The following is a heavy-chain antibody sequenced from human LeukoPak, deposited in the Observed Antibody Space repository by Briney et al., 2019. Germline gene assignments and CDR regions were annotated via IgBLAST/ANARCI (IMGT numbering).Heavy chain of an antibody. Sequence: SETLSLTCTVSGGSISGYYWSWIRQPAGKGLEWIGRVYGSGSTNYSPSLKSRLTVSLDTSKNQFSLRLSSVTAADTAIYYCARDKVGTSYFDFWGQGALVTVSS. CDR3: ARDKVGTSYFDF. J-gene: IGHJ4*02. CDR2: VYGSGST. CDR1: GGSISGYY. D-gene: IGHD1-26*01. V-gene: IGHV4-4*07.